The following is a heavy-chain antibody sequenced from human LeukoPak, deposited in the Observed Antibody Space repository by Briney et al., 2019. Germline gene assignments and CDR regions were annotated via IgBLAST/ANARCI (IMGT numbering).Heavy chain of an antibody. CDR1: GGSINSYY. J-gene: IGHJ6*02. V-gene: IGHV4-59*01. CDR3: ARDRLAAAGTEAYYYYYYGMDV. D-gene: IGHD6-13*01. CDR2: IYYSGGT. Sequence: PSETLSLTCPVSGGSINSYYWSWIRQPPGKGLEWIGYIYYSGGTNYNPSLKSRVTISVDTSKNQFSLKLSSVTAADTAVYYCARDRLAAAGTEAYYYYYYGMDVWGQGTTVTVSS.